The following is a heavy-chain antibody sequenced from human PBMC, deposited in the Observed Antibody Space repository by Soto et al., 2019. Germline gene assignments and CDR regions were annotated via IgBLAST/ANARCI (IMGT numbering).Heavy chain of an antibody. Sequence: VASVKVSCKASGYTFTSYGISWVRQAPGQGLEWMGWISAYNGNTNYAQKLQGRVTMTTDTSTSTAYMELRSLRSDDTAVYYCARLFEAYYYDSSGYYYFLDYWGQGTLVTVSS. CDR2: ISAYNGNT. D-gene: IGHD3-22*01. CDR1: GYTFTSYG. J-gene: IGHJ4*02. CDR3: ARLFEAYYYDSSGYYYFLDY. V-gene: IGHV1-18*01.